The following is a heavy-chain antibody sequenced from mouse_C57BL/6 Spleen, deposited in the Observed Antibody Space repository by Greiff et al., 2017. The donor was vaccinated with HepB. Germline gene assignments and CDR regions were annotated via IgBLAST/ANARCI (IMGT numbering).Heavy chain of an antibody. J-gene: IGHJ1*03. CDR3: ARQYGSSYRYFDV. V-gene: IGHV1-20*01. D-gene: IGHD1-1*01. CDR1: GYSFTGYF. Sequence: EVKLMESGPELVKPGDSVKISCKASGYSFTGYFMNWVMQSHGKSLEWIGRINPYNGDTFYNQKFKGKATLTVDKSSSTAHMELRSLTSEDSAVYYCARQYGSSYRYFDVWGTGTTVTVSS. CDR2: INPYNGDT.